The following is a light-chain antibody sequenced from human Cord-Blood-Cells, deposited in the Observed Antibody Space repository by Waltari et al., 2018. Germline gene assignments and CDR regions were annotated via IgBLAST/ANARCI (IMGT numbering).Light chain of an antibody. CDR2: AAS. CDR3: QQSYSTPRN. CDR1: QSISSY. V-gene: IGKV1-39*01. J-gene: IGKJ2*02. Sequence: DIQMTQSPSSLSASVADRVTITCRPSQSISSYLNWYQQQPGKAPKLLIYAASSLQSGVPSRFSGSGSRTDFTLVISSLQPEDLATYYGQQSYSTPRNLGRGTKLEI.